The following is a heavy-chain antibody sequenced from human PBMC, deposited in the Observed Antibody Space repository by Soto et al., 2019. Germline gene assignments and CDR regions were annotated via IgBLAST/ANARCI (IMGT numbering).Heavy chain of an antibody. CDR2: IDHSGST. J-gene: IGHJ4*02. V-gene: IGHV4-34*01. CDR1: GGSFSGYY. D-gene: IGHD3-16*02. CDR3: ARGKLSDYVWGSYRFHFDY. Sequence: QVLLQQWGAGLLKPSETLSLTCAVYGGSFSGYYWSWIRQPPGKGLVWIGEIDHSGSTSYNPSLKSRVTRSVDTSKNQFSLKLSSVTAADTAVYYCARGKLSDYVWGSYRFHFDYWGQGTVVTVSS.